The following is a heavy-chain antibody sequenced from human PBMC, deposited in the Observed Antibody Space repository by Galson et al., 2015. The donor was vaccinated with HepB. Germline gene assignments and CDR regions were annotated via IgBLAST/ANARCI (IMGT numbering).Heavy chain of an antibody. CDR3: ARNPRYDSSSHDGMDV. J-gene: IGHJ6*02. D-gene: IGHD6-13*01. CDR2: ISSSSSYT. CDR1: GFTFSDYY. Sequence: SLRLSCAASGFTFSDYYMSWIRQAPGKGLEWVSYISSSSSYTNYADSVKGRFTISRDNAKNSLYLQMNSLRAEDTAVYYCARNPRYDSSSHDGMDVWGQGTTVTVSS. V-gene: IGHV3-11*06.